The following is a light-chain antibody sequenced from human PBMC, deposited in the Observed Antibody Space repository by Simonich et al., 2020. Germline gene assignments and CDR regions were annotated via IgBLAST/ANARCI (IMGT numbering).Light chain of an antibody. J-gene: IGLJ2*01. CDR1: GGGVGGSNY. CDR2: DVS. V-gene: IGLV2-14*01. CDR3: SSYTSSSTLV. Sequence: QSALTQPASVSGSPGQSITISCTGPGGGVGGSNYVSWYQQHPGQAPKLTMYDVSKRPSGVSNRFAGSKSGNTASLTISGLQAEDEADYYCSSYTSSSTLVFGGGTKLTVL.